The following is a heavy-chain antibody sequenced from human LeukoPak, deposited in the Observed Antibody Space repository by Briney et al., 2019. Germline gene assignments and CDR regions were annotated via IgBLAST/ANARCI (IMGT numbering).Heavy chain of an antibody. D-gene: IGHD6-19*01. CDR1: GFIFTNYF. V-gene: IGHV3-7*03. CDR2: IKQDGSEK. Sequence: GGSLRLSCAASGFIFTNYFMSWVRQAPGKGLEWVANIKQDGSEKYYVDSVKGRFTISRDNAKNSLYLQMNSLRAEDTAVYYCARDFRRYSSGWYGSYWGQGTLVTVSS. CDR3: ARDFRRYSSGWYGSY. J-gene: IGHJ4*02.